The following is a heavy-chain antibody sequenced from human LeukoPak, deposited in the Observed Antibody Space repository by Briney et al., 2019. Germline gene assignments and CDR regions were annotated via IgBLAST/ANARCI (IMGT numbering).Heavy chain of an antibody. CDR1: GFTFDDYD. CDR3: ARDQQWLVPY. D-gene: IGHD6-19*01. J-gene: IGHJ4*02. Sequence: PGGSLRLSCAASGFTFDDYDMNWVRQAPGKGLEWVSSISSSSSYIYYADSVKGRFTISRDNAKNSLYLQMDSLRAEDTAVYYCARDQQWLVPYWGQGTLVTVSS. CDR2: ISSSSSYI. V-gene: IGHV3-21*01.